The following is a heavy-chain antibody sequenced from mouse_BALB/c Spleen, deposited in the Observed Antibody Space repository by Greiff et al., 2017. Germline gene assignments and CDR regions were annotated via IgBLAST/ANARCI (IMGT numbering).Heavy chain of an antibody. Sequence: VKLMESGPGLVAPSQSLSITCPVSGFSLTSYGVHWVRQPPGKGLEWLGVIWAGGSTNYNSALMSRLSISKDNSKSQVFLKMNSLQTDDTAMYYCARDGGYDFDVWGAGTTVTVSS. V-gene: IGHV2-9*02. CDR1: GFSLTSYG. D-gene: IGHD2-14*01. CDR2: IWAGGST. CDR3: ARDGGYDFDV. J-gene: IGHJ1*01.